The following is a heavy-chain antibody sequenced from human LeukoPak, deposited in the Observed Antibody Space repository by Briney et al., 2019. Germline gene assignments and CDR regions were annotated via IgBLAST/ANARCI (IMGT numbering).Heavy chain of an antibody. V-gene: IGHV4-59*13. D-gene: IGHD6-13*01. CDR3: AREAAAAGTIYYFDY. J-gene: IGHJ4*02. CDR2: IYYSGST. Sequence: PSETLSLTCTVSGGSISSYYWSWIRQPPGKGLEWIGYIYYSGSTNYNPSLKSRVTISVDTSKNQFSLKLSSVTAGDTAVYYCAREAAAAGTIYYFDYWGQGTLVTVSS. CDR1: GGSISSYY.